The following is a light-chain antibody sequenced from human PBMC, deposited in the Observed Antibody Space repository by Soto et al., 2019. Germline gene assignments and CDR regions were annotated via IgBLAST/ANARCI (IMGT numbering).Light chain of an antibody. Sequence: DIVMTQSPLSLPVTPGEPASISCRSSQSLLQSNGYNYLDWYLQKPGQSPQLLIYLGSNRASGVPDRFSGSGSGTDFTLKISRVEAEDVGVYCCMQALQTPFTFGPGTKVDIK. CDR2: LGS. J-gene: IGKJ3*01. CDR1: QSLLQSNGYNY. CDR3: MQALQTPFT. V-gene: IGKV2-28*01.